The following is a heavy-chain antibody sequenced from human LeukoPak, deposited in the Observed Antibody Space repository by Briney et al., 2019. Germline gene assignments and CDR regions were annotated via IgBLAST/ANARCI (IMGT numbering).Heavy chain of an antibody. J-gene: IGHJ4*02. CDR1: GFTFNNYG. Sequence: AGGSLRLSCAASGFTFNNYGMNWVRQAPGKGLEWISYISTSSTTIYYADSVKDRFTISRDNAKNSLYLQMNSLRAEDTAVYYCARNSGTYAHDYWGQGTLVTASS. CDR2: ISTSSTTI. V-gene: IGHV3-48*01. CDR3: ARNSGTYAHDY. D-gene: IGHD1-26*01.